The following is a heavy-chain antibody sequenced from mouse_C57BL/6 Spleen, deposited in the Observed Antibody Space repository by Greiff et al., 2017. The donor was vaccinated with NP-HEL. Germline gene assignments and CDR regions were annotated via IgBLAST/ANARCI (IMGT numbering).Heavy chain of an antibody. D-gene: IGHD2-2*01. CDR2: ISYDGSN. V-gene: IGHV3-6*01. CDR1: GYSITSGYY. CDR3: AREGGYDRGYAMDY. Sequence: EVQLQESGPGLVKPSQSLSLTCSVTGYSITSGYYWNWIRQFPGNKLEWMGYISYDGSNNYNPSLKNRISITRDTSKNQFFLKLNSVTTEDTATYYCAREGGYDRGYAMDYWGQGTSVTVSS. J-gene: IGHJ4*01.